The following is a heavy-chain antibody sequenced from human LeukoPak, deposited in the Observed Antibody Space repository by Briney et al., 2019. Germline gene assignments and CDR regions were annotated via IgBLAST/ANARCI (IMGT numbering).Heavy chain of an antibody. Sequence: GGSLRLSCTASGFTFGDYAMSWFRQAPGKGLEWVGFIRSKAYGGTTEYAASVKGRFTISRDDSKSIAYLQMNSLKTEDTAVYYCARGNGYSSSPCVYWGQGTLVTVSS. CDR2: IRSKAYGGTT. J-gene: IGHJ4*02. CDR3: ARGNGYSSSPCVY. V-gene: IGHV3-49*03. CDR1: GFTFGDYA. D-gene: IGHD6-13*01.